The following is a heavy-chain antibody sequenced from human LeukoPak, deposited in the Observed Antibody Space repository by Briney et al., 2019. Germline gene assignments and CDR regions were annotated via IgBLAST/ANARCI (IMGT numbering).Heavy chain of an antibody. D-gene: IGHD5-18*01. CDR1: GRSFSGYY. V-gene: IGHV4-34*01. CDR2: INHSGST. J-gene: IGHJ4*02. Sequence: PSETLSLTCAVYGRSFSGYYWSWIRQPPGKGLEWIGEINHSGSTNYNPSLKSRVTISVDTSKNQFSLKLSSVTAADTAVYYCARGRGYSYGFSFDYWGQGTLVTVSS. CDR3: ARGRGYSYGFSFDY.